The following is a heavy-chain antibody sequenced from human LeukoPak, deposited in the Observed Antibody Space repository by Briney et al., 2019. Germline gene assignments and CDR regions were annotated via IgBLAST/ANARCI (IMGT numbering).Heavy chain of an antibody. J-gene: IGHJ4*02. CDR1: GFTFSSYA. CDR2: TLYDGRNK. CDR3: GRPGTAVPGAAVDC. Sequence: GGSLRLSCAASGFTFSSYAMHWVRQAPGKGLEWVAVTLYDGRNKDYADSVKGRFTISRDNSKNTMYLQMNSLKPEDTAMYYCGRPGTAVPGAAVDCWGQGTLVSVSS. D-gene: IGHD2-2*01. V-gene: IGHV3-30*04.